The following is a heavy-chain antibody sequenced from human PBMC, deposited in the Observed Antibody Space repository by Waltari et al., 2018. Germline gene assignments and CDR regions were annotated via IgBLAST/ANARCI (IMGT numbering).Heavy chain of an antibody. CDR3: ARDTGYYDSSGYQGRGFDP. CDR2: IYYSGST. V-gene: IGHV4-59*11. D-gene: IGHD3-22*01. Sequence: QVQLQESGPGLVKPSETLSLTCTVSGGSISSHYWSWIRQPPGKGLEWIGYIYYSGSTNYNPSLKSRVTISVDTSKNQFSLKLSSVTAADTAVYYCARDTGYYDSSGYQGRGFDPWGQGTLVTVSS. CDR1: GGSISSHY. J-gene: IGHJ5*02.